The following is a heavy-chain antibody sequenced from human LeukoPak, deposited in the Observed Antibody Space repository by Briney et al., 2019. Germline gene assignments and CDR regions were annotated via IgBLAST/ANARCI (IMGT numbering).Heavy chain of an antibody. Sequence: SQTLSLTCAVSGGSISSGGYSWSWIRQPPGKGLEWIGYIYHSGSTNYNPSLKSRVTISVDTSKNQFSLKLSSVTAADTAVYYCARGALQFNYDFWSGYFQPFDYWGQGTLVTVSS. V-gene: IGHV4-30-2*01. J-gene: IGHJ4*02. CDR3: ARGALQFNYDFWSGYFQPFDY. CDR2: IYHSGST. CDR1: GGSISSGGYS. D-gene: IGHD3-3*01.